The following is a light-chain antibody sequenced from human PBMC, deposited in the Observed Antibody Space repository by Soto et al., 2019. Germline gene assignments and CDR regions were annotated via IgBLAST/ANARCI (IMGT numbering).Light chain of an antibody. V-gene: IGKV3-15*01. CDR2: GAS. J-gene: IGKJ1*01. CDR3: QHYNNWSSWT. Sequence: IVLTHSPSTLSASPWYRSTVYFSSSQSVSSNLASYQQQRGQAPRLLIYGASTSATGIPARFSGSGSGREFALTIIGLQSDDYAVYYCQHYNNWSSWTFGQGTKVDIK. CDR1: QSVSSN.